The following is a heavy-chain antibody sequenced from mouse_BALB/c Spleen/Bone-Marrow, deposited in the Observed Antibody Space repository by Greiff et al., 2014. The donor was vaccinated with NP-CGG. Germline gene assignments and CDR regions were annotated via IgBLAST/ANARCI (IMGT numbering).Heavy chain of an antibody. J-gene: IGHJ2*01. CDR2: IDPANGNT. CDR1: GFNIKDTY. Sequence: EVKLMESGAALVKPGASVMLSCTASGFNIKDTYMHWVKQRPEQGLEWIGRIDPANGNTKYDPKFQGKAPITAYTSSNTAYLQLSSLTSEDTAVYSCANYCYGSHFDYWGQGTTLTVSP. CDR3: ANYCYGSHFDY. V-gene: IGHV14-3*02. D-gene: IGHD1-1*01.